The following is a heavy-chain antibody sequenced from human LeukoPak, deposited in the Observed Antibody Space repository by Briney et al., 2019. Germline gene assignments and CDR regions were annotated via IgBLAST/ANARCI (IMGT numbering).Heavy chain of an antibody. V-gene: IGHV3-23*01. CDR3: AKADHYYDILTGYASWDY. CDR2: ISGSGGST. CDR1: GFTFSSYA. J-gene: IGHJ4*02. Sequence: GGSLRLSCAASGFTFSSYAMSWVRQAPGKGLEWVSAISGSGGSTYYADSVKGRFTISRDNFKNTLYLQMNGLRAEDTAVYYCAKADHYYDILTGYASWDYWGQGTLVTVSS. D-gene: IGHD3-9*01.